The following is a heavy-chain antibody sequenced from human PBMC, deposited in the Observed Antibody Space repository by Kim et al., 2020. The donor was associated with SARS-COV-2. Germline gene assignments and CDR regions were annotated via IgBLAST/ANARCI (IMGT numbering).Heavy chain of an antibody. V-gene: IGHV7-4-1*02. CDR1: GYTFTSHA. J-gene: IGHJ6*02. CDR3: ARGLYSGTWNYGMDV. Sequence: ASVKVSCKASGYTFTSHAMNWVRQAPGQGLEWMGWINTNTGNPTYAQDFTGRFVFSLDTSVSAAYLQISSLKAEDIAVYYCARGLYSGTWNYGMDVWGQGTAVTVSS. D-gene: IGHD6-13*01. CDR2: INTNTGNP.